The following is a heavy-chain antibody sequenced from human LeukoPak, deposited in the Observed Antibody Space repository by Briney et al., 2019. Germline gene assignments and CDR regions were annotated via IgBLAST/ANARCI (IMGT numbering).Heavy chain of an antibody. V-gene: IGHV3-7*01. CDR1: GFTFSTYW. CDR3: ARSPTVTTPRLYYYYGMDV. D-gene: IGHD4-17*01. CDR2: IKQDGTDK. J-gene: IGHJ6*02. Sequence: GGSLRLSCAGSGFTFSTYWMSWVRQAPGKGLDWVANIKQDGTDKYYVDSVKGRFTISRDNAKNLLYLQMNSLRAEDTAVYYCARSPTVTTPRLYYYYGMDVWGQGTTVTVSS.